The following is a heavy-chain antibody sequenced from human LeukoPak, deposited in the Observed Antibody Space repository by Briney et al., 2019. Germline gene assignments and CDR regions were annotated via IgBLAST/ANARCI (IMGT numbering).Heavy chain of an antibody. D-gene: IGHD3-3*01. CDR3: ARAKNYDFWSGYPHGNWFDP. CDR1: GGSISSGGYY. Sequence: PSETLSLTCTVSGGSISSGGYYWSWIRQHPGKGLEWIGYTYYSGSTYYNPSLKSRVTISVDTSKNQFSLKLSSVTAADTAVYYCARAKNYDFWSGYPHGNWFDPWGQGTLVTVSS. CDR2: TYYSGST. V-gene: IGHV4-31*03. J-gene: IGHJ5*02.